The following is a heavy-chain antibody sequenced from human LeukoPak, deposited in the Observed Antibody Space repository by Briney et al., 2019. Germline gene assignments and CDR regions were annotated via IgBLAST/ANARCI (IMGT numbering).Heavy chain of an antibody. CDR2: ISSSSSYI. J-gene: IGHJ4*02. D-gene: IGHD4-11*01. CDR1: GFTFSSYS. CDR3: ARSKIDY. Sequence: GGSLRLSCAASGFTFSSYSMNWVRQAPGKGLEWVSSISSSSSYIYYAGSVKGRFTISRDNAKNSLDLQMNSLRADDTAIYYCARSKIDYWGQGTLVTVSS. V-gene: IGHV3-21*01.